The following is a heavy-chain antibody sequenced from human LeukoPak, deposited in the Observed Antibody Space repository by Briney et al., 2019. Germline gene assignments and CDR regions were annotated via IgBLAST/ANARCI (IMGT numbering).Heavy chain of an antibody. J-gene: IGHJ4*02. Sequence: GGSLRLSCAASGFTFSSYAMNWDRQAPGKGLEWVSTIDGRGGSTFSADSVKGRFTISRDNSKNTLYLQMNSLRAEDTAVYYCARHSGCYPKGYFDYWGQGTLVTVSS. V-gene: IGHV3-23*01. D-gene: IGHD1-26*01. CDR2: IDGRGGST. CDR3: ARHSGCYPKGYFDY. CDR1: GFTFSSYA.